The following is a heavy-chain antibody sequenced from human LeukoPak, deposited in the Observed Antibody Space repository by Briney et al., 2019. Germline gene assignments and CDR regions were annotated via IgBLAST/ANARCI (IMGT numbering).Heavy chain of an antibody. J-gene: IGHJ3*02. Sequence: ASVKVSCKASGYTFTSYYMHWVRQAPGQGLEWMGWINPNSGGTNYAQKFQGRVTMTRDTSISTAYMELSRLRSDDTAVYYCARVTTTVVSGRNAFDIWGQGTMVTVSS. D-gene: IGHD4-23*01. CDR3: ARVTTTVVSGRNAFDI. V-gene: IGHV1-2*02. CDR2: INPNSGGT. CDR1: GYTFTSYY.